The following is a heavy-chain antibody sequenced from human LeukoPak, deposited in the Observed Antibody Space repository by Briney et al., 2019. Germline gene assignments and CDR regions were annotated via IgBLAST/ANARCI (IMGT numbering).Heavy chain of an antibody. D-gene: IGHD1-26*01. CDR3: ARDQVHGSYSSYDY. J-gene: IGHJ4*02. CDR1: GFTFSSYS. Sequence: GGSLRLSCAASGFTFSSYSLNWVRQAPGKGLEWVSYISSSSSTIYHADSVKGRFTISRDNAKNSLYLQMNSLRAEDTAVYYCARDQVHGSYSSYDYWGQGTLVTVSS. V-gene: IGHV3-48*04. CDR2: ISSSSSTI.